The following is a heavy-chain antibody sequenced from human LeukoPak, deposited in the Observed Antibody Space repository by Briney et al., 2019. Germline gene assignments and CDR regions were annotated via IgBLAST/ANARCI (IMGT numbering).Heavy chain of an antibody. CDR2: ISSNEYDT. Sequence: GGSLRLSCSASGFTFSAYFMHWVRQAPGKGLEYVSSISSNEYDTYYADSAKGRFTIFRDNSKNTLFLQMSSLRAEDTAVYYCVKDLNGTWSFDYWGQGTLVTVSS. CDR3: VKDLNGTWSFDY. J-gene: IGHJ4*02. CDR1: GFTFSAYF. D-gene: IGHD2-8*01. V-gene: IGHV3-64D*06.